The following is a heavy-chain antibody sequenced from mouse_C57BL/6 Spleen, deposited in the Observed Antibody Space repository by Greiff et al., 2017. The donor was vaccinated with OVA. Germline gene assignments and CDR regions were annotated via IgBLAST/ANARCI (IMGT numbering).Heavy chain of an antibody. J-gene: IGHJ1*03. CDR3: ARGAYYGSSYWYFDV. V-gene: IGHV1-52*01. CDR2: IDPSDSEP. CDR1: GYTFTRYW. D-gene: IGHD1-1*01. Sequence: QVQLQQPGAELVRPWSSVKLSCKASGYTFTRYWMHWVKQRPLQGLEWIGNIDPSDSEPHYNQKFKDKATLTGDKSSSTAYMQLSSLTSEDSAVYYCARGAYYGSSYWYFDVWGTGTTVTVSS.